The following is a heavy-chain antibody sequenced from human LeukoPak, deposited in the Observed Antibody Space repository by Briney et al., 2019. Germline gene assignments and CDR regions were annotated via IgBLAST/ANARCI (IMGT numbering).Heavy chain of an antibody. CDR1: GYTFTSYA. CDR3: ARVNDITMVRGVITNPPHWFDY. J-gene: IGHJ4*02. V-gene: IGHV1-3*01. CDR2: INAGNGNT. D-gene: IGHD3-10*01. Sequence: ASVKVSCKASGYTFTSYAMHWVRQAPGQRLEWMGWINAGNGNTKYSQKFQGRVTITRDTSASTAYMELSSPRSEDTAVYYCARVNDITMVRGVITNPPHWFDYWGQGTLVTVSS.